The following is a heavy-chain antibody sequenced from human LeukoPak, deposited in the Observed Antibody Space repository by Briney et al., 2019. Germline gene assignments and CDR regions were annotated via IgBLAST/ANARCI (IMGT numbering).Heavy chain of an antibody. Sequence: SETLSLTCTVSGGSISSYYWSWIRQPPEKGLEWIGYIYTSGSTNYNPSLKSRVTISVDTSKNQFSLKLSSVTAADTAVYYCARTNYGGNYYYYYYMDVWGKGTTVTVSS. D-gene: IGHD4-23*01. CDR3: ARTNYGGNYYYYYYMDV. V-gene: IGHV4-4*09. CDR1: GGSISSYY. J-gene: IGHJ6*03. CDR2: IYTSGST.